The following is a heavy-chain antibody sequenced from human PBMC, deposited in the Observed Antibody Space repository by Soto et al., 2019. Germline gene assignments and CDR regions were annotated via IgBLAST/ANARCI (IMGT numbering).Heavy chain of an antibody. CDR3: ARSDHCSTSCYPPYYYYYGMDV. CDR1: GGSISSGDYY. CDR2: IYYSGST. Sequence: QVQLQESGPGLVKPSQTLSLTCTVSGGSISSGDYYWSWIRQPPGKGLEWIGYIYYSGSTYYNPSLKSRVTISVDTSKNQFSLKLSSVTAADTAVYYCARSDHCSTSCYPPYYYYYGMDVWGQGTTVTVSS. D-gene: IGHD2-2*01. V-gene: IGHV4-30-4*01. J-gene: IGHJ6*02.